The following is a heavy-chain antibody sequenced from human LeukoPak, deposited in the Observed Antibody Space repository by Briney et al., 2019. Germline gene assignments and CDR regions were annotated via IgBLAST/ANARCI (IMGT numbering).Heavy chain of an antibody. Sequence: PSETLSLTCAVYGGSFSGYYWSWIRQPPGKGLEWIGEINHSGSTNYNPSLKSRVTISVDTSKNQFSLKLSSVTAADTAVYYCATYYDFWDAFDIWGQGTMVTVSS. D-gene: IGHD3-3*01. J-gene: IGHJ3*02. V-gene: IGHV4-34*01. CDR3: ATYYDFWDAFDI. CDR2: INHSGST. CDR1: GGSFSGYY.